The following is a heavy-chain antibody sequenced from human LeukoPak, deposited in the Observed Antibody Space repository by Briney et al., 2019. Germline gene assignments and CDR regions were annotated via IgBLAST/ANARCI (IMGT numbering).Heavy chain of an antibody. CDR1: GFNFSDYN. V-gene: IGHV3-21*06. J-gene: IGHJ4*02. CDR3: ARVSTAVSLAIDY. D-gene: IGHD6-13*01. Sequence: GGSLRLSCAASGFNFSDYNMNWVRQAPGKGLEGVSVISSSSKYIYSADSVKGRFTISRDNAKNSLYLQMHSLSAEDTAVYYCARVSTAVSLAIDYWGQGTLVTVST. CDR2: ISSSSKYI.